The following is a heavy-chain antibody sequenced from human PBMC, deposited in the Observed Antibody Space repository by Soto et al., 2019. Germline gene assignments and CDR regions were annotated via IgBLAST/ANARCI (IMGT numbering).Heavy chain of an antibody. D-gene: IGHD3-10*01. Sequence: ASVKVSCKASGDTLSSYAISWVRQAPGQGLQWMGGIIPVIGTPNYAQRFQGRVTITADESTSTAYTELSSLRSEDTAVYYCARGPIVRGVALYGMDVWGQGTTVTVSS. CDR3: ARGPIVRGVALYGMDV. CDR1: GDTLSSYA. V-gene: IGHV1-69*13. J-gene: IGHJ6*02. CDR2: IIPVIGTP.